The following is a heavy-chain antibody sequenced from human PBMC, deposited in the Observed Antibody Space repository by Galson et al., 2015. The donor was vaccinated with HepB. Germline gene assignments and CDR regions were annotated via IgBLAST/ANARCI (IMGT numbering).Heavy chain of an antibody. J-gene: IGHJ6*02. D-gene: IGHD3-10*01. V-gene: IGHV3-23*01. CDR3: AKQYNIGRWFGISYSMEF. Sequence: SLRLSCAVSGFSFRTYAMSWVRQAPGKSLEWLSSITTSGTTYYGDSMKGRFTISRDNSNNTVYLRLSSLRVGDTAVYFCAKQYNIGRWFGISYSMEFWGQGTTVTVSS. CDR1: GFSFRTYA. CDR2: ITTSGTT.